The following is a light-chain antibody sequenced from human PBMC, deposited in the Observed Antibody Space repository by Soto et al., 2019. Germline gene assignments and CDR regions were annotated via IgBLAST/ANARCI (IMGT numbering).Light chain of an antibody. CDR1: QTVSSSY. J-gene: IGKJ1*01. CDR3: QHYGSSPPSWT. Sequence: ETVLTQSPGTLSLSPGERATLSCRASQTVSSSYLAWYQQKPGQAPRLLIYGASSRATGIPDKFSGSGSGTDFTLRINRLEPEDFAVYCFQKYCQHYGSSPPSWTCGRGNRVEIK. V-gene: IGKV3-20*01. CDR2: GAS.